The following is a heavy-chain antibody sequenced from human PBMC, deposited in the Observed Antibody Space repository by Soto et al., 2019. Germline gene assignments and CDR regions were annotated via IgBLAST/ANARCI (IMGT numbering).Heavy chain of an antibody. V-gene: IGHV4-31*03. CDR3: AGIYSGSPGGTLRY. D-gene: IGHD1-26*01. CDR1: GGSISSGGYY. J-gene: IGHJ4*02. CDR2: IYSRGST. Sequence: QVQLQESGPGLVKPSQTLSLTCTVSGGSISSGGYYWSWIRQHPGKGLEWIGYIYSRGSTYYNPSLKSRVTLSVDTSKNQFSLKLSSVTAADTAVYYCAGIYSGSPGGTLRYWGQGTLVTVSS.